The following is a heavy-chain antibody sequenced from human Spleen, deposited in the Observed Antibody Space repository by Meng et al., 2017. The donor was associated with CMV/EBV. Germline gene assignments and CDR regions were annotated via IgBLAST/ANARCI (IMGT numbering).Heavy chain of an antibody. CDR2: IYPGDSDT. CDR1: FTSYW. D-gene: IGHD3-3*01. Sequence: FTSYWIGWVRQMHGKGLEWMGIIYPGDSDTRYSPSFQGQVTISADKSISTAYLQWSSLKASDTAMYYCARASYDFWSGYYRPWWFDPWGQGTLVTVSS. J-gene: IGHJ5*02. CDR3: ARASYDFWSGYYRPWWFDP. V-gene: IGHV5-51*01.